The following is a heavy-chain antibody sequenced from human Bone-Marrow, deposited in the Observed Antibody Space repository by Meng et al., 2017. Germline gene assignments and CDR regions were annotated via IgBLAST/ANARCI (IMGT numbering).Heavy chain of an antibody. CDR1: GYSFTSYW. J-gene: IGHJ3*02. CDR3: AREYYYDSSGYYIDAFDI. CDR2: IYPGDSDT. Sequence: GGSLRLSCKGSGYSFTSYWIGWVRQMPGKGLEWMGIIYPGDSDTRYSPSFQGQVTISADKSISTAYLQWSSLKASDTAMYYCAREYYYDSSGYYIDAFDIWGQGTMVTGSS. D-gene: IGHD3-22*01. V-gene: IGHV5-51*01.